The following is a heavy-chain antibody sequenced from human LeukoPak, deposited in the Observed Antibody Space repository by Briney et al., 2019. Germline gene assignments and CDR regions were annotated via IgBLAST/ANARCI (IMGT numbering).Heavy chain of an antibody. Sequence: SETLSLTCTVSGGSISSYYWSWLRQPPGKGLEWIGYIYYSGGTNYNPSLKSRVTISVDTSKNQFSLKLSSVTAADTAVYYCARGRLECSGGSCYYPYFDYWGQGTLVTVSS. CDR2: IYYSGGT. J-gene: IGHJ4*02. CDR1: GGSISSYY. D-gene: IGHD2-15*01. CDR3: ARGRLECSGGSCYYPYFDY. V-gene: IGHV4-59*12.